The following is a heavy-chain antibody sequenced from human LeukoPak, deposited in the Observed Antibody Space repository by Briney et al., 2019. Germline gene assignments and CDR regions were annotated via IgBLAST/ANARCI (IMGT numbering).Heavy chain of an antibody. V-gene: IGHV3-74*01. CDR3: ARDSSGADYYDSWGFDY. D-gene: IGHD3-22*01. CDR2: INTVGSSI. CDR1: EFTFSNYW. J-gene: IGHJ4*02. Sequence: GGSVTHPCAASEFTFSNYWMHWVRQAPGKGRVWVSRINTVGSSIRYADSVKGVPTMSRDNAKNTLYLPLNSLRVEDTAVYYCARDSSGADYYDSWGFDYWGRG.